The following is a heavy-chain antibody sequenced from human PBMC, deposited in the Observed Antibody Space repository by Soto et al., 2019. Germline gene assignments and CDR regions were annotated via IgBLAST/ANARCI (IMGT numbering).Heavy chain of an antibody. CDR2: IYYSGST. CDR1: GGSISSGDYY. CDR3: ARAIRGYSYGPHGFDY. D-gene: IGHD5-18*01. J-gene: IGHJ4*02. V-gene: IGHV4-30-4*01. Sequence: SETLSLTCTISGGSISSGDYYWSWIRQPPGKGLEWIGYIYYSGSTYYNPSLKSRVTISVDTSKNQFSLKLSSVTAADTAVYYCARAIRGYSYGPHGFDYWGQGTLVTVSS.